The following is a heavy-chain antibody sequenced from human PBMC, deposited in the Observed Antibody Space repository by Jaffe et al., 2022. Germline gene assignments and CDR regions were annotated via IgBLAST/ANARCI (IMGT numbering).Heavy chain of an antibody. V-gene: IGHV4-34*01. Sequence: QVQLQQWGAGLLKPSETLSLTCAVYGGSFSGYYWSWIRQPPGKGLEWIGEINHSGSTNYNPSLKSRVTISVDTSKNQFSLKLSSVTAADTAVYYCARVVVVPAAMHLWGYYYYYMDVWGKGTTVTVSS. CDR1: GGSFSGYY. CDR2: INHSGST. D-gene: IGHD2-2*01. CDR3: ARVVVVPAAMHLWGYYYYYMDV. J-gene: IGHJ6*03.